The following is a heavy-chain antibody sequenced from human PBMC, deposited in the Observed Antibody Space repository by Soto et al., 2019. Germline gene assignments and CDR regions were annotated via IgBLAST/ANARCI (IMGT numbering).Heavy chain of an antibody. CDR3: ARGSGYKADYYYGMYV. CDR1: GYTFTSYG. Sequence: ASLKVSCKASGYTFTSYGISWVRQAPGQVLEWMGWISAYNCNTNYAKKLQGRVTMTTDTSTSTAYMGLRSLRSDDTAVYYCARGSGYKADYYYGMYVWGQGTKVTVSS. J-gene: IGHJ6*02. CDR2: ISAYNCNT. V-gene: IGHV1-18*01. D-gene: IGHD5-12*01.